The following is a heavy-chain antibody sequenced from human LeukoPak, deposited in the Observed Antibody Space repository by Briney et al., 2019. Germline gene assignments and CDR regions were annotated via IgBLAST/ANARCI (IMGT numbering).Heavy chain of an antibody. CDR3: MSDLDN. J-gene: IGHJ4*02. CDR2: IKTKGEGGTV. V-gene: IGHV3-15*01. Sequence: PGGSLRLSCATSGFTFSNVWMTWVRQAQGKGLEWVGRIKTKGEGGTVDYAAPVKGRFTISRDDSKNTLYLQMNSLKTEDTAIYYCMSDLDNWGQGTLVTVSS. CDR1: GFTFSNVW.